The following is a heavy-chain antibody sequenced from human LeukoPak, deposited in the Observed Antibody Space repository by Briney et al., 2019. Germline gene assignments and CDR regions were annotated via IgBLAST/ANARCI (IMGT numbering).Heavy chain of an antibody. CDR2: IYTSGST. D-gene: IGHD2-15*01. V-gene: IGHV4-4*07. CDR3: ARDPRCSGGSCYSGYYYYGMDV. Sequence: MSSETLSLTCTVSGGSISSYYWSWIRQPAGKGLEWIGRIYTSGSTNYNPSLKSRVTMSVDTSKNQFSLKLSSVTAADTAVYYCARDPRCSGGSCYSGYYYYGMDVWGQGTTVTVSS. CDR1: GGSISSYY. J-gene: IGHJ6*02.